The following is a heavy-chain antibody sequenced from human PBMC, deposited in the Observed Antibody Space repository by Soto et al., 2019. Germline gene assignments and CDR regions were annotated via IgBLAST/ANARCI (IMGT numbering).Heavy chain of an antibody. J-gene: IGHJ3*01. CDR3: ARWSAIVGGAEALDV. CDR1: GYTFINYG. Sequence: QVQLVQSGAEVKKPGASVRVSCKTSGYTFINYGITWVRQAPGQGLEWMGWLSAYNGDTSSSEKLQDRFTMTTDTSTNTVYRDLRSLTSDDTAVYYWARWSAIVGGAEALDVWGQGTMVSVSS. D-gene: IGHD1-26*01. V-gene: IGHV1-18*01. CDR2: LSAYNGDT.